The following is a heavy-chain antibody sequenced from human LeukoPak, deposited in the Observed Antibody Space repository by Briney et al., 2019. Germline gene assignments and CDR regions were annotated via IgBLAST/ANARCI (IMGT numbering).Heavy chain of an antibody. V-gene: IGHV1-2*06. D-gene: IGHD2-15*01. CDR2: INPNSGGT. CDR1: GYTCTGYY. J-gene: IGHJ4*02. Sequence: ASVKVSCKASGYTCTGYYMHWVRQAPGQGLEWMGRINPNSGGTNYAQKFQGRVTMTRDTSISTAYMELRRLRSDDTAVYYCARDHCSGGSCYDLVDYWGQGTLVTVSS. CDR3: ARDHCSGGSCYDLVDY.